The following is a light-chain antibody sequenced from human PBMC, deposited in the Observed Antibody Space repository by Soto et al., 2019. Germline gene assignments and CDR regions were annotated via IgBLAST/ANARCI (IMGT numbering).Light chain of an antibody. V-gene: IGKV4-1*01. CDR2: WAS. CDR1: QSVLYSSNKKNY. Sequence: DIVMTQSPDSLAVSLGERATIHCQSSQSVLYSSNKKNYFAWYQQKPGQPPKLLIYWASTRESGVPDRFSGSGSGTSFTLTISSLKAEDVAVYFCQQYYNTPYTFGQGTKLEIK. CDR3: QQYYNTPYT. J-gene: IGKJ2*01.